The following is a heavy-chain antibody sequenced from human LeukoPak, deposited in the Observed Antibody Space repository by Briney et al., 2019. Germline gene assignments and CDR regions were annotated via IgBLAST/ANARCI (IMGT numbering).Heavy chain of an antibody. CDR2: INHSGST. CDR3: ARALHLSVAGTHRVYFDY. J-gene: IGHJ4*02. V-gene: IGHV4-34*01. D-gene: IGHD6-19*01. CDR1: GGSFSGYY. Sequence: SETLSLTCAVYGGSFSGYYWSWIRQPPGKGLEWIGEINHSGSTNYNPSLKSRVTISVDTSKNQFSLKLSSVTAADTAVYYCARALHLSVAGTHRVYFDYWGQGTLVTVSS.